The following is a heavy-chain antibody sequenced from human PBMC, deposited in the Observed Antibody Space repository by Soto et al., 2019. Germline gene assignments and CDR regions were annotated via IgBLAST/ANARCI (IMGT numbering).Heavy chain of an antibody. V-gene: IGHV3-64*04. CDR3: AGIDYSTSAGV. Sequence: GSLRLSCSVSGVTFSNYAMHWVRQAPGKGLEYVSAIRSDGGGTYYADSVKGRFTISRDNSKNTLYLQMSSLRAEDTAVYFCAGIDYSTSAGVWGQGTTVTVSS. D-gene: IGHD6-13*01. CDR2: IRSDGGGT. J-gene: IGHJ6*02. CDR1: GVTFSNYA.